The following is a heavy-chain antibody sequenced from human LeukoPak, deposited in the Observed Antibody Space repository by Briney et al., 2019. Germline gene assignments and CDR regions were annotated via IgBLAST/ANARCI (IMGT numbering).Heavy chain of an antibody. CDR1: GFTFSSYS. Sequence: VGSLRLSCAASGFTFSSYSMNWVRQAPGKGLEWGSSISSSSSYIYYADSVKGRFTISRVNAKNSLYLQMNSLRAEDTAVYYCARERDTAMGEHGMDVWGQGTTVTVSS. CDR2: ISSSSSYI. CDR3: ARERDTAMGEHGMDV. D-gene: IGHD5-18*01. V-gene: IGHV3-21*01. J-gene: IGHJ6*02.